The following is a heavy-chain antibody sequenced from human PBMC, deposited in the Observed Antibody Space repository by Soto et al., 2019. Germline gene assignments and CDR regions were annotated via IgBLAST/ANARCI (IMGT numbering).Heavy chain of an antibody. J-gene: IGHJ6*02. CDR2: IIPIFGTA. CDR1: GGTFSSYA. Sequence: SVWVSCKAFGGTFSSYAISWVRQAPGQGLEWMGGIIPIFGTANYAQKFQGRVTITADESTSTAYMELSSLRSEDTAVYYCARMSGSYHYYYGMDVWGPGTTVTVSS. V-gene: IGHV1-69*13. D-gene: IGHD1-26*01. CDR3: ARMSGSYHYYYGMDV.